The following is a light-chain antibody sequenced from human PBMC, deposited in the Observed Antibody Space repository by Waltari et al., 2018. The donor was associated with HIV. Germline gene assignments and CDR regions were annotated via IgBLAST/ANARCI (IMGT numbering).Light chain of an antibody. CDR1: SRDVGVYHF. CDR3: CSYAGSYPVV. J-gene: IGLJ2*01. Sequence: QSALTQPRSVSGSPGQSVTISCPGTSRDVGVYHFVSWYQQHPGKAPKLMIYDVSKRPSGVPDRFSGSKSGNTASLTISGLQAEDEADYYCCSYAGSYPVVFGGGTKLTVL. CDR2: DVS. V-gene: IGLV2-11*01.